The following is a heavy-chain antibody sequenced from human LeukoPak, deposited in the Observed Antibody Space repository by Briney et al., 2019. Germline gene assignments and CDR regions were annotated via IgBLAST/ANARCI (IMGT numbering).Heavy chain of an antibody. CDR2: IWYDRGDK. V-gene: IGHV3-33*01. CDR3: ARDKWGNGWTGSIDN. J-gene: IGHJ4*02. Sequence: GGSLRLSCAASGFXFSNYAIHWVRQAPGKGLEWVAVIWYDRGDKYYADAVKGRFTISRDDSKNTLYLQIKSLRAEDTAVYYCARDKWGNGWTGSIDNWGQGTLVTVSA. D-gene: IGHD6-19*01. CDR1: GFXFSNYA.